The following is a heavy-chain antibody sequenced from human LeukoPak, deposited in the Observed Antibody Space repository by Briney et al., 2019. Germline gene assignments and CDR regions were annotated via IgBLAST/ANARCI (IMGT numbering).Heavy chain of an antibody. V-gene: IGHV3-30-3*01. CDR1: GFTSSSYV. D-gene: IGHD3-22*01. CDR2: ISYDGSNK. CDR3: ARGPPLTMIVVVSYGRVFNY. Sequence: GRSLILSCAASGFTSSSYVMHWVRQAPGKGLEWVAVISYDGSNKYYADSVKGRFTISRDNSNNTMYLQMDSLGAEDTAVYYCARGPPLTMIVVVSYGRVFNYWGPGTLVTVSS. J-gene: IGHJ4*02.